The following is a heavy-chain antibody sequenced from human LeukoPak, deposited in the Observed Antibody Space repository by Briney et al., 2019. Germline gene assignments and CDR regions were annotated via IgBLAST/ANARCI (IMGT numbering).Heavy chain of an antibody. V-gene: IGHV3-7*01. Sequence: PGGSLRLSCAASGFTFTTYWMNWVRQAPGKGLERVANIKQDGSEKYYVDSVKGRFTISRDNAQNSLYLQMNSLRAEDTAVYYCARAKIPLRLWSLFDYWGQGTLVTVSS. D-gene: IGHD5-12*01. CDR1: GFTFTTYW. CDR2: IKQDGSEK. CDR3: ARAKIPLRLWSLFDY. J-gene: IGHJ4*02.